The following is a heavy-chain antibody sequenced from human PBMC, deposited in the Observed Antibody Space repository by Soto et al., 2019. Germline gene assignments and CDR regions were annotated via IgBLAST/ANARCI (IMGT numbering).Heavy chain of an antibody. Sequence: ASVKVSCKASGYTFTSYAMHWVRQAPGQRLEWMGWINAGNGNTKYSQKFQGRVTMTTDTSTSTAYMELRSLRSDDTAVYYCASTQGSDSGYDLDYWGQGTLVTVSS. D-gene: IGHD5-12*01. J-gene: IGHJ4*02. V-gene: IGHV1-3*01. CDR2: INAGNGNT. CDR3: ASTQGSDSGYDLDY. CDR1: GYTFTSYA.